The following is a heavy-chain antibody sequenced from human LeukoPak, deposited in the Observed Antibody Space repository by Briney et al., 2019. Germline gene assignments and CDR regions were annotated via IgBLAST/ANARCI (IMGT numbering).Heavy chain of an antibody. CDR2: ISSSGSNI. Sequence: GGSLRLSCAASGFTFSSYEMNWVRQAPGKGVEGVSYISSSGSNIYYADSVKGRVTIYRDNAKNSLYLQMNSLRAEDTAVYYCARVGYSYGGYWGQGTLVTVSS. D-gene: IGHD5-18*01. CDR1: GFTFSSYE. CDR3: ARVGYSYGGY. J-gene: IGHJ4*02. V-gene: IGHV3-48*03.